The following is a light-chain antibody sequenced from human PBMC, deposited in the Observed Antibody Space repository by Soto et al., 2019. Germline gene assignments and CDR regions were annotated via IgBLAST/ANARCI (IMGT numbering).Light chain of an antibody. V-gene: IGLV2-14*03. CDR2: DVR. Sequence: QSALTQPASVSGSPGQSIPLSCTGTSSDVGYYNYVSWYQQHPGKAPKLMIYDVRTRPSGVSNRFSGSKSGNTASLTISGLQAEDEADYYCSSYTSSSTYVFGTGTKLTVL. CDR1: SSDVGYYNY. CDR3: SSYTSSSTYV. J-gene: IGLJ1*01.